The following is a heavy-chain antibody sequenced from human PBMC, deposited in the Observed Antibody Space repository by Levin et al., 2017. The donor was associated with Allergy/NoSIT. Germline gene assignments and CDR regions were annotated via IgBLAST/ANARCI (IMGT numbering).Heavy chain of an antibody. V-gene: IGHV3-33*01. CDR2: IWYDGSNK. Sequence: PGGSLRLSCAASGFTFSSYGMHWVRQAPGKGLEWVAVIWYDGSNKYYADSVKGRFTISRDNSKNTLYLQMNSLRAEDTAVYYCARGGCSSTSCRPKDNWFDPWGQGTLVTVSS. J-gene: IGHJ5*02. CDR3: ARGGCSSTSCRPKDNWFDP. CDR1: GFTFSSYG. D-gene: IGHD2-2*01.